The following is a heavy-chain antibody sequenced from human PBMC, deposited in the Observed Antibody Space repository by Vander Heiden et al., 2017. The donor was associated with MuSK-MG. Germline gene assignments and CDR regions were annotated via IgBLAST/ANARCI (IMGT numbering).Heavy chain of an antibody. D-gene: IGHD6-6*01. Sequence: QLVESGGDLVEPGRALRVSCAASGFSLGAFGLTWFRQSPGKGPEWVGFIRSKKYGGTTDYAASVKGRFTISRDESKNIAYLQMDSLKSNDTAVYFCARDRLYYMDVWGKGTTVTVSS. CDR2: IRSKKYGGTT. CDR3: ARDRLYYMDV. V-gene: IGHV3-49*03. J-gene: IGHJ6*03. CDR1: GFSLGAFG.